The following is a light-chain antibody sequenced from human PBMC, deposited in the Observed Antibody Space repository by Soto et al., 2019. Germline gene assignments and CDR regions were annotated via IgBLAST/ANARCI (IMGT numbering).Light chain of an antibody. J-gene: IGLJ2*01. CDR2: EVT. V-gene: IGLV2-14*01. Sequence: QSVLTQPASVSGSPGQSITISCTGTSSDVGGYNYVSWYQQHPGKAPKLVIYEVTKRPSGVSNRFSGSKSGNTASLTISGLQAEDETDYYCSSYTSTNHVVFGGGTK. CDR1: SSDVGGYNY. CDR3: SSYTSTNHVV.